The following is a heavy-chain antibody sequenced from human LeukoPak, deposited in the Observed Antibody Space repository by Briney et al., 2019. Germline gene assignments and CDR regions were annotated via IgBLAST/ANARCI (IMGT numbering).Heavy chain of an antibody. D-gene: IGHD3-22*01. CDR1: GFTFSNYW. J-gene: IGHJ4*02. CDR3: VRGIHREMISF. CDR2: VNEDGSEK. Sequence: SGGSLRLSCTAFGFTFSNYWMCWVRQAPGKGLEWVASVNEDGSEKHYAESVKGRLTISRDNAKNSLYLQMNSLGAEDAAVYYCVRGIHREMISFWGQGTLVTVSS. V-gene: IGHV3-7*03.